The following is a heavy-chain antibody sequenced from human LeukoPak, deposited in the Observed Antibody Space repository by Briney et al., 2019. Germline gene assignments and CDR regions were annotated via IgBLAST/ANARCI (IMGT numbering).Heavy chain of an antibody. CDR1: GGSFSGYY. V-gene: IGHV4-34*01. J-gene: IGHJ5*02. CDR2: INHSGST. D-gene: IGHD6-13*01. CDR3: ARNLPRIAAAGKGWFDP. Sequence: SETLSLTCAVYGGSFSGYYWSWIRQPPGKGLEWIGEINHSGSTNYNPSLKSRVTISVETSKNQFSLQLSSVPAADPAVYYCARNLPRIAAAGKGWFDPWGQGTLVTVSS.